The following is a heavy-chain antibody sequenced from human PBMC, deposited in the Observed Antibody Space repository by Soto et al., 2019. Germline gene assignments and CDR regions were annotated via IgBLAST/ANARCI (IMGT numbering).Heavy chain of an antibody. D-gene: IGHD1-1*01. CDR2: MSHSGGT. CDR3: ARVERGTATTVVDAFDI. Sequence: QVQLQQWGAGLLKPSETLSLTCAVYGGFVSSGSYYWSWIRQPPGKGLEWIGEMSHSGGTHFNPSRKSRVTISVDTSKNQFSLKMSSVTAVDTALYYCARVERGTATTVVDAFDIWGPGTMVTVSS. J-gene: IGHJ3*02. V-gene: IGHV4-34*01. CDR1: GGFVSSGSYY.